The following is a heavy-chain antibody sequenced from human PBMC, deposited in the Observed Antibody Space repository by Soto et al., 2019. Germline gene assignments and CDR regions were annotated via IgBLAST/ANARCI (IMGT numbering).Heavy chain of an antibody. D-gene: IGHD2-2*01. J-gene: IGHJ4*02. CDR1: GFTFSIYA. Sequence: GGSLRLSCAASGFTFSIYAMSWVRQAPGKGLEWVSTITATGGSTNYADSVKGRFTISRDNSKNTLFLQMNSLRAEDSAVYFCAKESCSSTTCFARYFDYWGQGTLVTVSS. V-gene: IGHV3-23*01. CDR2: ITATGGST. CDR3: AKESCSSTTCFARYFDY.